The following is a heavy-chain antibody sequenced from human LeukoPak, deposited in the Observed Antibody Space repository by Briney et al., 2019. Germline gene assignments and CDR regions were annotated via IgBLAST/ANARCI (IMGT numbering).Heavy chain of an antibody. Sequence: PRGALRLSCADSGFSFSGYAISSGRHAPGERREWVSAISGSGGSTDYVDSVKGRFTISRDNSESTLYLQMNSLRAEDTAVYYCAIDPNWGTHSWGQGVLVTVSS. CDR3: AIDPNWGTHS. V-gene: IGHV3-23*01. J-gene: IGHJ4*02. D-gene: IGHD7-27*01. CDR2: ISGSGGST. CDR1: GFSFSGYA.